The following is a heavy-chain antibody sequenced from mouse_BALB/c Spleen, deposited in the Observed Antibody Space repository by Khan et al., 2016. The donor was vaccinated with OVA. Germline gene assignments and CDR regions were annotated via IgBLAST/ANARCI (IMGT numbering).Heavy chain of an antibody. CDR1: GYKFTDYA. CDR2: ISTYYGDA. CDR3: TGGGKCAY. Sequence: QVQLQQSGAELVRPGVSVKISCKVSGYKFTDYAMHWVKQSHAKGLEWIGVISTYYGDADYSQKFKGKATMTVDRSSSTAYLELARLTSEDSAGYYCTGGGKCAYWGQGTLVTVSA. D-gene: IGHD1-3*01. V-gene: IGHV1S137*01. J-gene: IGHJ3*01.